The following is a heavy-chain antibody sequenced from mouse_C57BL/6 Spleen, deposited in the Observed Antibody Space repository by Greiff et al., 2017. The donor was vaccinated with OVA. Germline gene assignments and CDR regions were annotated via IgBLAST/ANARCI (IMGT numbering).Heavy chain of an antibody. CDR2: IGPGSGST. Sequence: QVQLQQSGAELVKPGASVKISCKASGYTFTDYYINWVKQRPGQGLEWIGKIGPGSGSTYYNEKFKGKATLTADKSSSTAYMQLSSLTSEDSAVYCCARTVYYYGNSTSFDCWGQGTTLTVSS. CDR1: GYTFTDYY. CDR3: ARTVYYYGNSTSFDC. V-gene: IGHV1-77*01. J-gene: IGHJ2*01. D-gene: IGHD1-1*01.